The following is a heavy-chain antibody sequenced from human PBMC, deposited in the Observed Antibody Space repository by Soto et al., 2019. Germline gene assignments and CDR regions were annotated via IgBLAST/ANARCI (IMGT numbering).Heavy chain of an antibody. CDR2: IYYTGNT. Sequence: SETLSLTCTVSGGSISSYYWNWIRQPPGKGLEWIGSIYYTGNTYYNPSLKSRVTISVDTSKNQFSLKLDSVTAADTAVYFCERHSIWLLLSDYWGQGSLVTVSS. CDR3: ERHSIWLLLSDY. D-gene: IGHD3-22*01. J-gene: IGHJ4*02. V-gene: IGHV4-59*04. CDR1: GGSISSYY.